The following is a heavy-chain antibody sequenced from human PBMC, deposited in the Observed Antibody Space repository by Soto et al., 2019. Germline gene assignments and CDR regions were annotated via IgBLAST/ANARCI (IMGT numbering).Heavy chain of an antibody. J-gene: IGHJ4*02. CDR1: GYSFTSYW. V-gene: IGHV5-51*01. CDR2: IYPGDSDT. Sequence: PGESLKISCKGSGYSFTSYWIGWVRQMPGKGLEWMGIIYPGDSDTRYSPSFQGQVTISADKSISTAYLQWSSLKASDTAMYYCARGYYDSSGYYSPVDYWGQGTLVPSPQ. CDR3: ARGYYDSSGYYSPVDY. D-gene: IGHD3-22*01.